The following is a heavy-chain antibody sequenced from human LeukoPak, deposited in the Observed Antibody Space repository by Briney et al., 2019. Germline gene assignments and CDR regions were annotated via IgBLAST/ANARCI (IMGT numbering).Heavy chain of an antibody. J-gene: IGHJ4*02. CDR3: ATDRATQYFDY. CDR2: INSDGSST. D-gene: IGHD2-15*01. CDR1: GFTFSNYW. V-gene: IGHV3-74*01. Sequence: GGSLKLSCAASGFTFSNYWMHWVRQAPGKGLVWVSRINSDGSSTSYADSVKGRFTVSRDNSRNTLFLQMNSLRVEDTAVYYCATDRATQYFDYWGQGTLVSVPS.